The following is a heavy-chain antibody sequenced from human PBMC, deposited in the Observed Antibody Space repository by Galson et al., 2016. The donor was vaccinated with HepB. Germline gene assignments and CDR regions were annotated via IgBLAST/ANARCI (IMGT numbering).Heavy chain of an antibody. CDR2: VYYSGST. CDR3: ARNRGRTGFFDY. Sequence: TLSLTCTVSGVSVTSGAYYWTWIRHHPGKGLEWIGHVYYSGSTFYNPPLKSRVTISIDTSKNQFSLRLTSVTAADTAVYYCARNRGRTGFFDYWGQGTLVTVST. V-gene: IGHV4-31*03. CDR1: GVSVTSGAYY. J-gene: IGHJ4*02. D-gene: IGHD3-10*01.